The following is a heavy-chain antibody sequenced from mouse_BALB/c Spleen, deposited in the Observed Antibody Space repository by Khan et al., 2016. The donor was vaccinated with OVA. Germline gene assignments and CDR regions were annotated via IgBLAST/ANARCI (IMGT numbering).Heavy chain of an antibody. Sequence: EVQLQESGPGLVKPSQSLSLTCTVTGYSITSDYAWNWIRQFPGNKLEWMGYLTYSGSTRYTPSLKSRISITRDTSKNPFFLQLNSVPTGDPATYDCARGRAYWGQGTLVTVSA. J-gene: IGHJ3*01. CDR2: LTYSGST. CDR1: GYSITSDYA. CDR3: ARGRAY. V-gene: IGHV3-2*02. D-gene: IGHD3-3*01.